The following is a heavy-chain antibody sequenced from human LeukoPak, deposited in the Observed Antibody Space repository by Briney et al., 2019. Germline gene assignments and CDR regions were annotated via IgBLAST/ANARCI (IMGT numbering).Heavy chain of an antibody. CDR1: GFTFDDYA. CDR3: ARDRVPYYGSGSSDAFDI. Sequence: GGSLRLSCAASGFTFDDYAMYWVRHAPGKGLEWVSGISWNSGSIGYADSVKGRFTISRDNARNSLYLQMNSLRTEDTALYYCARDRVPYYGSGSSDAFDIWGQGTMVTVSS. V-gene: IGHV3-9*01. CDR2: ISWNSGSI. D-gene: IGHD3-10*01. J-gene: IGHJ3*02.